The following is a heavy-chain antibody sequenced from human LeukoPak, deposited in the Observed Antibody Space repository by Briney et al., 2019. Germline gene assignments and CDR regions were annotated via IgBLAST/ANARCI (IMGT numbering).Heavy chain of an antibody. D-gene: IGHD3-16*01. J-gene: IGHJ4*02. CDR1: GFTFSDYT. CDR2: IGSSGAYI. CDR3: ARGGRRF. V-gene: IGHV3-21*06. Sequence: PGGSLRLSCAASGFTFSDYTMNWDRQAPGKGLEWVSSIGSSGAYIYYADSVKGRFTISRDNAKNSLYLQMNSLRGEDTAVYYCARGGRRFWGQGTLVTVSS.